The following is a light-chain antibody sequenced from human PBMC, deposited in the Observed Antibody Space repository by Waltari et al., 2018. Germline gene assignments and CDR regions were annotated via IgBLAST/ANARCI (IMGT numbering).Light chain of an antibody. V-gene: IGKV1-33*01. Sequence: DIQMTQSPSSLFASVGDRVTITCQASQDISNYLNWYQQKPGKAPKLLIHDASKLETGVPSRLSGSQSGTHFTLTISSLQPEDIATYYCQRYDNLPIFAFGPGTKVDVK. CDR1: QDISNY. CDR2: DAS. CDR3: QRYDNLPIFA. J-gene: IGKJ3*01.